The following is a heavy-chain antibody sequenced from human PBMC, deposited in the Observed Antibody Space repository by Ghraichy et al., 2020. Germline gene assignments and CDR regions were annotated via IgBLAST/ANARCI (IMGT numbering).Heavy chain of an antibody. V-gene: IGHV3-48*03. CDR2: ISRSYSV. J-gene: IGHJ4*02. Sequence: GGSLRLSCAASGFSLSSYEMSWVRQAPGKGLEWVSYISRSYSVDYADSVKGRFTISRDNAKNSLFLQMNSLRDEDTAVYYCVTDRGPRDSVRGDYWGQGTLVTVSS. D-gene: IGHD3-10*01. CDR1: GFSLSSYE. CDR3: VTDRGPRDSVRGDY.